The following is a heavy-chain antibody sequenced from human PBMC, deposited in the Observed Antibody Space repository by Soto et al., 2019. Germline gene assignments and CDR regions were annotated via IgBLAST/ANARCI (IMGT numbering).Heavy chain of an antibody. V-gene: IGHV4-4*02. CDR3: ARREIQGPIDY. J-gene: IGHJ4*02. D-gene: IGHD1-26*01. CDR2: TYHSGIP. Sequence: PSETLSLTCTVSGGSISSSNWWTWVRQAPGKGLEWIGETYHSGIPSYNPSLKSRVTISVDTSKNQFSLKLTSVTAADTAVYYCARREIQGPIDYWGQGTLVTVSS. CDR1: GGSISSSNW.